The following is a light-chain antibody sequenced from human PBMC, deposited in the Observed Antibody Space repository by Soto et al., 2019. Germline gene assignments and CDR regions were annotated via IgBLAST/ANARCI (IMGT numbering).Light chain of an antibody. V-gene: IGKV1-27*01. Sequence: DIQMTQSPSSLSASVVDRVTITCRASQSVITYLNWYRQKPGKAPTLLIHAASTLQSGVSSRFSGSGSGTEFTLTVSSLQTDDFSTYYCQHYDNYKPLTFGGGTKVDIK. CDR2: AAS. CDR1: QSVITY. CDR3: QHYDNYKPLT. J-gene: IGKJ4*01.